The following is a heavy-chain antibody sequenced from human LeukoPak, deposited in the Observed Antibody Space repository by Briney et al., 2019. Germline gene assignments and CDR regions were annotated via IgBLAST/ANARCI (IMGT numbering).Heavy chain of an antibody. D-gene: IGHD3-10*01. CDR2: ISAYNGNT. V-gene: IGHV1-18*01. J-gene: IGHJ3*02. Sequence: ASVKVSCKASGYTFTSYGISWVRQAPGQGLEWMGWISAYNGNTNYAQKLQGRVTMTTDTSTSTAYMELRSRRSDDTAVYYCARDLWFGESRGGFDIWGQGTMVTVSS. CDR1: GYTFTSYG. CDR3: ARDLWFGESRGGFDI.